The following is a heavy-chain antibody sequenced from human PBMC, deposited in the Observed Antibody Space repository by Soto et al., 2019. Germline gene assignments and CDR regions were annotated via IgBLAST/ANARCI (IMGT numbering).Heavy chain of an antibody. D-gene: IGHD4-17*01. CDR2: IYYSGST. J-gene: IGHJ6*02. Sequence: SETLSLTCTVSGGSISSSSYFWGWIRQPPGKGLEWIGSIYYSGSTYYNPSLKSRITISVDTSKNQFSLKLSSVTAADTAVYHCARHGTDGAPRRYYYCGMDVWGQGTTVTVSS. CDR1: GGSISSSSYF. CDR3: ARHGTDGAPRRYYYCGMDV. V-gene: IGHV4-39*01.